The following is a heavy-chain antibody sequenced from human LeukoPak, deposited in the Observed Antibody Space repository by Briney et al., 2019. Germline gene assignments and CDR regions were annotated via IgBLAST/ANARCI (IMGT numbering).Heavy chain of an antibody. Sequence: SGGSLRLSCAASGFTFSSYGMHWVRQAPGQGLEWVAVIWYDGTTKYYADSVKGRFTISRDNSKHTLYLQMNSLSVEDTAVYFCSTEDVSGSFDYWGQGTPVTVSS. CDR3: STEDVSGSFDY. CDR2: IWYDGTTK. CDR1: GFTFSSYG. V-gene: IGHV3-33*01. J-gene: IGHJ4*02. D-gene: IGHD3-10*01.